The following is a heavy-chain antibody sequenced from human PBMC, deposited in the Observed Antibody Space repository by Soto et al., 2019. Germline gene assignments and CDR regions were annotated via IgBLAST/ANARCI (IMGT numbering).Heavy chain of an antibody. J-gene: IGHJ4*02. CDR3: ASATVVAATFDF. Sequence: LRLSCAASGFAFRSYNMNWVRQAPGKGLEWVASISSGSSNIYYADSVKGRFTISRDNAKNSLFLQMDSLRAEDSAVYYCASATVVAATFDFWGQGTLVTVSS. CDR1: GFAFRSYN. V-gene: IGHV3-21*01. CDR2: ISSGSSNI. D-gene: IGHD2-15*01.